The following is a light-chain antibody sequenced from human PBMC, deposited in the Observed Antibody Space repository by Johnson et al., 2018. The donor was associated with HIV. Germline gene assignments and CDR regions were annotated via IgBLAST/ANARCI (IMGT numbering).Light chain of an antibody. J-gene: IGLJ1*01. CDR2: DNN. CDR1: SSNIGNNY. Sequence: QSVLTQPPSVSAAPGQKVTISCSGSSSNIGNNYVSWYQQLPGTAPKLLIYDNNKRPSGIPDRFSGSKSGTSATLGITGLQTGDEADYYFGTWDSSLSAYVFGTVTEVTVL. V-gene: IGLV1-51*01. CDR3: GTWDSSLSAYV.